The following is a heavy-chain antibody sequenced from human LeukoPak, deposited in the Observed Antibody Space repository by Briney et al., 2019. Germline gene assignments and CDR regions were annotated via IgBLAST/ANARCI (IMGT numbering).Heavy chain of an antibody. V-gene: IGHV1-69*13. CDR3: ASNGYSSSSEFDY. J-gene: IGHJ4*02. CDR2: IIPIFGTA. D-gene: IGHD6-6*01. Sequence: SVKVSCKASGGTLSSYAISWVRQAPGQGLEWMGGIIPIFGTANYAQKFQGRVTITADESTSTAYMELSSLRSEDTAVYYCASNGYSSSSEFDYWGQGTLVTVSS. CDR1: GGTLSSYA.